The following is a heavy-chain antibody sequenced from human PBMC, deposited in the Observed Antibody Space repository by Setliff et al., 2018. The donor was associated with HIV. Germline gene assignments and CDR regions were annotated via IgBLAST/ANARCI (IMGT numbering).Heavy chain of an antibody. Sequence: VKVSCKASGYSFSDYYIHWVRQAPGHGFQWMGWISPKYGGTNYAQNFQGRVTMTRDTSISTAYMELSSLGSDDTAVYYCARVSSRYWNYDYWGQGTLVTVSS. D-gene: IGHD1-7*01. CDR3: ARVSSRYWNYDY. CDR2: ISPKYGGT. CDR1: GYSFSDYY. J-gene: IGHJ4*02. V-gene: IGHV1-2*02.